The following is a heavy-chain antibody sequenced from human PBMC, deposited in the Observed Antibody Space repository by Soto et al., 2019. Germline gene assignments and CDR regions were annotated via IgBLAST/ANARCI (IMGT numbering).Heavy chain of an antibody. J-gene: IGHJ4*02. CDR1: GFTSSSYA. V-gene: IGHV3-23*01. CDR2: ISGSGGST. D-gene: IGHD4-17*01. Sequence: GGSLRLSCAASGFTSSSYAMSYVRQAPGKGLEWVSAISGSGGSTYYADSVKGRFTISRDNSKNTLYLQMNSLRAEDTAVYYCAKDYYYGDYQADATFDYWGQGTLVTVSS. CDR3: AKDYYYGDYQADATFDY.